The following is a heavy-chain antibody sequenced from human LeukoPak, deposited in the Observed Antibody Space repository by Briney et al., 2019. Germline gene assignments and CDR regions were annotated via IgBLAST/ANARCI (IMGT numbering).Heavy chain of an antibody. CDR1: GFTFTSSA. D-gene: IGHD3-22*01. Sequence: AAVKVSCKASGFTFTSSAVQWVRQARGQRLEWIGWIVVGSGNTKYAQKFQERVTITRDMSTSTAYMELSSLRSEDTAVYYCARDLLGDSSGTPFDPWGQGTLVTVSS. CDR2: IVVGSGNT. J-gene: IGHJ5*02. V-gene: IGHV1-58*01. CDR3: ARDLLGDSSGTPFDP.